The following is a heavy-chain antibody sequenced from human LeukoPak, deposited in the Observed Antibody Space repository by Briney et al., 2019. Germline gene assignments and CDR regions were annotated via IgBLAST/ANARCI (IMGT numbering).Heavy chain of an antibody. CDR1: GLSFSDNY. J-gene: IGHJ4*02. CDR3: AKGSHGWTFDV. CDR2: INSDGSMT. V-gene: IGHV3-11*01. Sequence: GGSLRLSCAASGLSFSDNYMGWLRQPPGKGLERLSYINSDGSMTKYTASVQGRFTISRDNAKRSLFLQMNNLRANDTARYYCAKGSHGWTFDVWGQGSQVTVSS. D-gene: IGHD2-2*03.